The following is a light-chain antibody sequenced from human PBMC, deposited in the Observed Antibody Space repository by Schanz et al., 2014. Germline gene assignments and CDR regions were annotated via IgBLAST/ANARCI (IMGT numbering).Light chain of an antibody. CDR3: QHRSNWPPT. CDR1: QNVDSVY. CDR2: DTS. Sequence: EIVMTQSPATLSVSPGERATLSCRASQNVDSVYLAWYQQKPGQAPRLLIYDTSNRATGFPDRFSGRGSGTDFTLTINSLEPEDFAVYFCQHRSNWPPTFGQGTKVEIK. V-gene: IGKV3D-20*02. J-gene: IGKJ1*01.